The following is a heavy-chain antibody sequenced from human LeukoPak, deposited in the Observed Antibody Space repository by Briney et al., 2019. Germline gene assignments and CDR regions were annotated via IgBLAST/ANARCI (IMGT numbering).Heavy chain of an antibody. CDR2: ISSSSSYT. D-gene: IGHD3-10*01. Sequence: GGSLRLSCAASGFTFSDYYMSWIRQAPGKGLEWVSYISSSSSYTNYADSVKGRFTISRDNAKNSLYLQMNSLRAEDTAAYYCARVFGLWFGELPLDYWGQGTLVTVSS. J-gene: IGHJ4*02. CDR3: ARVFGLWFGELPLDY. V-gene: IGHV3-11*05. CDR1: GFTFSDYY.